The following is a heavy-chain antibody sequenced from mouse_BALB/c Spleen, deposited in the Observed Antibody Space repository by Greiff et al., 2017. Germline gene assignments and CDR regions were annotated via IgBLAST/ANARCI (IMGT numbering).Heavy chain of an antibody. CDR2: IYPGSGNT. J-gene: IGHJ3*01. D-gene: IGHD1-1*01. CDR3: GRSYYYGSSPFAY. Sequence: VKLMESGAELARPGASVKLSCKASGYTFTDYYINWVKQRTGQGLEWIGEIYPGSGNTYYNEKFKGKATLTADKSSSTAYMQLSSLTSEDSAVYFCGRSYYYGSSPFAYWGQGTLVTVSA. CDR1: GYTFTDYY. V-gene: IGHV1-77*01.